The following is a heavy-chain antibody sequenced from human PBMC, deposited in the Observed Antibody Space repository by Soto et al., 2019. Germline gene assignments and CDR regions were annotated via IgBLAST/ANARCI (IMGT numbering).Heavy chain of an antibody. CDR2: IIHIFGAP. V-gene: IGHV1-69*06. CDR1: GGSFSSYA. D-gene: IGHD6-19*01. Sequence: QVQLVQSGAEVKKPGSSVKVSCKASGGSFSSYAISWVRQAPVQGLEWMGGIIHIFGAPTYAQKFQGRVTIIADKSTSTAYMELSSLRSEDTALYYCARAGPVSGNHAFDSWGQGTLVTVSS. J-gene: IGHJ3*02. CDR3: ARAGPVSGNHAFDS.